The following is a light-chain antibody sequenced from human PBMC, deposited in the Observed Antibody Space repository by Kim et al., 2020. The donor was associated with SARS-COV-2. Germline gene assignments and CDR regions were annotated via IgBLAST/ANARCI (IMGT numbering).Light chain of an antibody. CDR1: QSISSN. J-gene: IGKJ4*01. CDR3: QHYNDWVLT. V-gene: IGKV3-15*01. Sequence: VAPGERPTLSCRASQSISSNLAWYQQKPGQAPRLLIYGASTRATDIPARFSGSGSGTEFTLTISSLQSEDFAVYYCQHYNDWVLTFGGGTKVDIK. CDR2: GAS.